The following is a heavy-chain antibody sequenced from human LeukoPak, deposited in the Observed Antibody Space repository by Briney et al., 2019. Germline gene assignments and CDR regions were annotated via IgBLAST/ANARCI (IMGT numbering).Heavy chain of an antibody. CDR3: ARAAYYYYDSSGSIDYFDY. Sequence: ASVKVSFKSSGYTFTVYYMHWVRQAPGQGLEWMGWINPNRGGTNYAQKFQGRVTMTRDTSISTAYMELSRLRSDDTAVYYCARAAYYYYDSSGSIDYFDYWGQGTLVTVSS. V-gene: IGHV1-2*02. J-gene: IGHJ4*02. CDR2: INPNRGGT. D-gene: IGHD3-22*01. CDR1: GYTFTVYY.